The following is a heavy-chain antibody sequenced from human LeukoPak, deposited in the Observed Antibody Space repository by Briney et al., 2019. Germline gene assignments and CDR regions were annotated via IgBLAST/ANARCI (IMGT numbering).Heavy chain of an antibody. V-gene: IGHV3-7*03. J-gene: IGHJ4*02. CDR2: INQGGSEK. CDR3: ARDMVPAGIAFDY. CDR1: GFTFNSHC. Sequence: GGSLRLSCTASGFTFNSHCMGWVRQAPGKGLEWLSNINQGGSEKYYVDSVKGRFTISRDNAKNSLYLQMNSLRAEDTAVYYCARDMVPAGIAFDYWGQGALVTVSS. D-gene: IGHD2-2*01.